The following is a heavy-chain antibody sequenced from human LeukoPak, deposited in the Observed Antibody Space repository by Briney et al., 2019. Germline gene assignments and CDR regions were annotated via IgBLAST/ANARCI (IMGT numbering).Heavy chain of an antibody. CDR2: IYYTGTT. CDR3: ARQIETAGTVFDY. Sequence: PSETLSLTCTVSGVPISSYSWSWIRQPPGRGLEWIGQIYYTGTTNYYPSLRSRVTISEDMSTNQFSLNLHSVTAADTAVYYCARQIETAGTVFDYWGQGTLVTVSS. J-gene: IGHJ4*02. CDR1: GVPISSYS. V-gene: IGHV4-59*08. D-gene: IGHD6-13*01.